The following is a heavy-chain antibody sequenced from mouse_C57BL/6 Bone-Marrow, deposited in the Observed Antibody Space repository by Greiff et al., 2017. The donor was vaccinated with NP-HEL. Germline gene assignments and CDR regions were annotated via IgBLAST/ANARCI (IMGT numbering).Heavy chain of an antibody. CDR3: ARHSLLRFLFAY. CDR1: GFTFSSYG. Sequence: DVQLQESGGDLVKPGGSLKLSCAASGFTFSSYGMSWVRQTPDKRLEWVATISSGGSYTYYPDSVKGRFTISRDNAKNTLYLQMSSLKSEDTAMYYCARHSLLRFLFAYWGQGTLVTVSA. CDR2: ISSGGSYT. J-gene: IGHJ3*01. V-gene: IGHV5-6*01. D-gene: IGHD1-2*01.